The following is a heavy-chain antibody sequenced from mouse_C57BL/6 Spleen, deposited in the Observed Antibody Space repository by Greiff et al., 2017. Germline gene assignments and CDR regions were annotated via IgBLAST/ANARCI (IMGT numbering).Heavy chain of an antibody. D-gene: IGHD4-1*01. J-gene: IGHJ3*01. Sequence: VNLVESGPELVKPGASVKLSCKASGYTFTSYDINWVKQRPGQGLEWLGWIYPRDGSTKYNEKLKGKATLTVDTSSSTADMELHSLTSEDSAVYFCARNWEGFAYWGQGTLVTVSA. V-gene: IGHV1-85*01. CDR2: IYPRDGST. CDR3: ARNWEGFAY. CDR1: GYTFTSYD.